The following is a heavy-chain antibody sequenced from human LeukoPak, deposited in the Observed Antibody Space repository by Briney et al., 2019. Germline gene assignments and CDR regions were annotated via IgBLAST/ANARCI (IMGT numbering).Heavy chain of an antibody. D-gene: IGHD3-22*01. CDR1: GGSFSGYY. V-gene: IGHV4-59*01. CDR3: ARDASLYYYDSSGHYPSGFDY. J-gene: IGHJ4*02. CDR2: IYYSGST. Sequence: SETLSLTCAVYGGSFSGYYWSWIRQPPGKGLEWIGYIYYSGSTNYNPSLKSRVTISVDTSKNQFSLKLSSVTAADTAVYYCARDASLYYYDSSGHYPSGFDYWGQGTLVTVSS.